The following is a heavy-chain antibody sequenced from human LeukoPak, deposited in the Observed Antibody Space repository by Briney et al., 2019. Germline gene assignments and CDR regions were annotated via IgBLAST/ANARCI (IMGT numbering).Heavy chain of an antibody. J-gene: IGHJ4*02. Sequence: GGSLRLSCAASGFTFDDYAMHWVRQAPGKGLEWVSGISWNSGSIGYADSVKGRFTISRDNAKNSLYLQMNSLRAEDTALYYRAKDFSSGWYHFDYWGQGTLVTVSS. D-gene: IGHD6-19*01. CDR3: AKDFSSGWYHFDY. V-gene: IGHV3-9*01. CDR2: ISWNSGSI. CDR1: GFTFDDYA.